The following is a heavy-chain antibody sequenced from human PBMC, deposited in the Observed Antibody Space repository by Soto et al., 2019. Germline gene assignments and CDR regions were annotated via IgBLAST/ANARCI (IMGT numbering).Heavy chain of an antibody. CDR1: GFTFSSYG. D-gene: IGHD2-21*02. Sequence: PGGSLRLSCAASGFTFSSYGMHWVRQAPGKGLEWVAVIWYDGSNKYYADSVKGRFTISRDNSKNTLYLQMNSLRAEDTAVYYCAPTPSADYYFDCWGQGTLVTVSS. J-gene: IGHJ4*02. CDR3: APTPSADYYFDC. CDR2: IWYDGSNK. V-gene: IGHV3-33*01.